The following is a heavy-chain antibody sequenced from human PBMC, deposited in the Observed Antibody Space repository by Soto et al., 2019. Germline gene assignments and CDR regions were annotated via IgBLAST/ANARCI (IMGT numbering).Heavy chain of an antibody. V-gene: IGHV3-21*01. CDR2: ISSSSSYI. J-gene: IGHJ6*03. D-gene: IGHD4-17*01. CDR3: ASEGWSDYGDPATDYYYYYYMDV. Sequence: EVQLVESGGGLVKPGGSLRLSCAASGFTFSSYSMNWVRQAPGKGLEWVSSISSSSSYIYYADSVKGRFTISRDNAKNSLYLQMNSLRAEATAVSYCASEGWSDYGDPATDYYYYYYMDVWCKGTTVTVSS. CDR1: GFTFSSYS.